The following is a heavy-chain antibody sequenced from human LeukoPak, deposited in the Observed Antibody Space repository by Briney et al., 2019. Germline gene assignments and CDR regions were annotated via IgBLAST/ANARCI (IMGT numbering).Heavy chain of an antibody. V-gene: IGHV4-59*01. CDR2: IYYSGST. J-gene: IGHJ4*02. CDR3: ASSPLYSSSRNFDY. D-gene: IGHD6-6*01. CDR1: GGSISSYY. Sequence: MTSETLSLTCTVSGGSISSYYWSWIRQPPGKGLEWIGYIYYSGSTNYNPSLKSRVTISVDTSKNQFSLKLSSVTAAHTAVYYCASSPLYSSSRNFDYWGQGTLVTVSS.